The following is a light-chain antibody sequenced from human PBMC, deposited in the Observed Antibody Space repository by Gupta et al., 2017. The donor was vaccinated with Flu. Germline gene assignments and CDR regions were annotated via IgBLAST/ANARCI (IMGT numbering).Light chain of an antibody. CDR2: DTS. CDR1: QSVNTF. V-gene: IGKV3-11*01. J-gene: IGKJ4*01. Sequence: EIVLTQSPATLALSPGQRATLSCRASQSVNTFLAWYQQKPGQAPRLLIYDTSNRATGIPARFSGSGSGTDFXLTISSXEPEDVAVYYCQQRSNWPPSLTFGXGTKVEIK. CDR3: QQRSNWPPSLT.